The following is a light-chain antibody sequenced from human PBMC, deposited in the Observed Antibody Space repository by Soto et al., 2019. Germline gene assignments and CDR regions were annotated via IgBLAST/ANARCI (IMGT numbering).Light chain of an antibody. CDR3: QQYGSSSWT. CDR2: GAS. J-gene: IGKJ1*01. V-gene: IGKV3-20*01. Sequence: IVLTQSPVTLSLSPGERAPLSCMASQSVSSSYLDWYQQKPGQAPRLLIYGASSRATGIPDRFSGSGSGTDFTLTSSRLEPEDFAVYYCQQYGSSSWTFGQGTKVDI. CDR1: QSVSSSY.